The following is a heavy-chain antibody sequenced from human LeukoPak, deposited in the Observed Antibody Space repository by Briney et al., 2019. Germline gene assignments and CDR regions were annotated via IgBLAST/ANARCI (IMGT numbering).Heavy chain of an antibody. Sequence: ASVKVSCKASGSTFTGYYMHWVRQAPGHGLEWMGGINPNSGGTNYAQKFQGWVTMTRDTSIRTAYMELSRLRSDDTAVYYCARDLSAGGSPEGKNTFDIWGQGTMVTVSS. V-gene: IGHV1-2*04. CDR2: INPNSGGT. CDR1: GSTFTGYY. CDR3: ARDLSAGGSPEGKNTFDI. J-gene: IGHJ3*02. D-gene: IGHD6-13*01.